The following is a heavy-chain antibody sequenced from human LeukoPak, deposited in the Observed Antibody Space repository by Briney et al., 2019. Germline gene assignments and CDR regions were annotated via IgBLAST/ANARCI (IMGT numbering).Heavy chain of an antibody. Sequence: ASVKVSCKASGGTFSSYAISWVRRAPGQGLEWMGRIIPILGIANYAQKFQGRVTMTRDTSTSTVYMELSSLRSEDTAVYYCARSYDSSGYRRLGFDFWGQGTLVTVSS. D-gene: IGHD3-22*01. CDR1: GGTFSSYA. CDR2: IIPILGIA. V-gene: IGHV1-69*04. J-gene: IGHJ4*02. CDR3: ARSYDSSGYRRLGFDF.